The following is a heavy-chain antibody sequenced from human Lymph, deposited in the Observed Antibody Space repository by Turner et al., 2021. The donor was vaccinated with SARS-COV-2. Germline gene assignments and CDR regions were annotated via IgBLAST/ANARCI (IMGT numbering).Heavy chain of an antibody. CDR2: INPNRGGT. CDR3: ARDVERYNDFWSGYSGGYGMDV. J-gene: IGHJ6*02. CDR1: AYTFTGSY. D-gene: IGHD3-3*01. Sequence: HVQLVQSRAEVNQPGPSVYLSCKASAYTFTGSYMHCVRQAPGQGLEWRGWINPNRGGTNYAQKFQGRVNMNRETSISAAYMELSRLRADDTAVYYCARDVERYNDFWSGYSGGYGMDVWGQGTTVTVSS. V-gene: IGHV1-2*02.